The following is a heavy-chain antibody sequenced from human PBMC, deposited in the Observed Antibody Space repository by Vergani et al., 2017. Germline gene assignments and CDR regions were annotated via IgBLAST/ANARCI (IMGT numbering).Heavy chain of an antibody. CDR3: VRDLYDSSRYVYHDY. V-gene: IGHV3-72*01. CDR1: GFTFSSYA. J-gene: IGHJ4*02. Sequence: VQLVESGGGVVQPGRSLRLSCAASGFTFSSYAMHWVRQAPGKGLEWVGRTRNKANSFTTHYAASVKGRFTISRDGSKSSLYLQMNSLTTEDTAVYYCVRDLYDSSRYVYHDYWGQGTPVTVSS. D-gene: IGHD3-22*01. CDR2: TRNKANSFTT.